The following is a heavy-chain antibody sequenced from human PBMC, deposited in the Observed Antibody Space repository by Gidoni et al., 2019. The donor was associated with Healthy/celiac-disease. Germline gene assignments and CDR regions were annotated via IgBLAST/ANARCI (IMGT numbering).Heavy chain of an antibody. Sequence: EVQLVESGGGLVKPGGSLRLSCAASGFTFSSYSMNWVRQAPGKGLDWVSSIMSSSSYIYYADSVKGRFTISRDNAKNSLYLQMNSLRAEDTAVYYCARVKGVVTRFRMDVWGQGTTVTVSS. CDR1: GFTFSSYS. CDR3: ARVKGVVTRFRMDV. V-gene: IGHV3-21*01. CDR2: IMSSSSYI. J-gene: IGHJ6*02. D-gene: IGHD2-15*01.